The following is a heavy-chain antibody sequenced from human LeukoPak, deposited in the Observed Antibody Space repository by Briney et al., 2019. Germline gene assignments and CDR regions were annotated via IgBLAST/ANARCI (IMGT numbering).Heavy chain of an antibody. CDR2: IYESGST. V-gene: IGHV4-38-2*02. CDR3: ARGKSRGSHIDY. D-gene: IGHD1-26*01. Sequence: PSKTLSLTCTVSGYSISSGYYWGWIRQPPGKGLEWIGSIYESGSTYYNPSLKSRATISVDTSKNQFSLRMNSVTAADTAVYYCARGKSRGSHIDYWGQGTLVTVSS. J-gene: IGHJ4*02. CDR1: GYSISSGYY.